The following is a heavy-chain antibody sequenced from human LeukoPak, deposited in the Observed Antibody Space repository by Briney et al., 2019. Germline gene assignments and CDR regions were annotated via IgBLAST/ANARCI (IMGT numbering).Heavy chain of an antibody. D-gene: IGHD2-2*01. CDR1: GGTFSSYA. V-gene: IGHV1-18*01. Sequence: VASVKVSCKASGGTFSSYAISWVRQAPGQGLEWMGWISAYNGNTNYAQKLQGRVTMTTDTSTSAAYMELRSLRSDDTAVYYCARDCSSTSCYSDWFDPWGQGTLVTVSS. J-gene: IGHJ5*02. CDR3: ARDCSSTSCYSDWFDP. CDR2: ISAYNGNT.